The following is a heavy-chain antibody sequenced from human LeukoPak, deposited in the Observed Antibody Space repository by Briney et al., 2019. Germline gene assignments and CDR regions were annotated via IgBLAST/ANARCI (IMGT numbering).Heavy chain of an antibody. D-gene: IGHD6-13*01. J-gene: IGHJ4*02. Sequence: SETLSLTCAVYGGSFSGYYWSWIRQPPGKGLEWIGEINHSGSTNYNPSLKSRVAISVDTSKNQFSLKLSSVTAADTAVYYCARGAPHSSSWGFDYWGQGTLVTVSS. CDR1: GGSFSGYY. CDR2: INHSGST. V-gene: IGHV4-34*01. CDR3: ARGAPHSSSWGFDY.